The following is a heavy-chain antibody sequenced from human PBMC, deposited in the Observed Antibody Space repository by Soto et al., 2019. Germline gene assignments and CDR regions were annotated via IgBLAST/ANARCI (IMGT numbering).Heavy chain of an antibody. CDR1: GDSMSRSVW. J-gene: IGHJ4*02. CDR2: VFHTGNT. V-gene: IGHV4-4*02. D-gene: IGHD7-27*01. CDR3: ARKAWVRFDY. Sequence: SETLSLTCTVSGDSMSRSVWWTWVRQPPGKGLEWIGEVFHTGNTNYNPSLKSRVTMSVDKSTNEFSLKVTSVTAADTAIYYCARKAWVRFDYWGQGALVTVSS.